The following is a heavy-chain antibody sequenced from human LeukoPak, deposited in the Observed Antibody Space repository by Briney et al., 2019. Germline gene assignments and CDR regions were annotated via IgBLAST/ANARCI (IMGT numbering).Heavy chain of an antibody. Sequence: SETLSLTCTVSGGSISSYYWSWIRQPPGKGLEWIGYIYYSGSTNYNPSLKSRVTISADTSKNQFSLKLSSVTAADTAVYYCASSRSYGDYLDYWGQGTLVTVSS. J-gene: IGHJ4*02. D-gene: IGHD4/OR15-4a*01. CDR2: IYYSGST. CDR1: GGSISSYY. V-gene: IGHV4-59*08. CDR3: ASSRSYGDYLDY.